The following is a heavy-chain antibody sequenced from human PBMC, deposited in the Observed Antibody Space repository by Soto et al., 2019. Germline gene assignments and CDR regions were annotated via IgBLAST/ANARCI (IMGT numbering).Heavy chain of an antibody. V-gene: IGHV3-15*07. CDR2: IKSKTDGGTT. CDR1: GFTFSNAW. J-gene: IGHJ6*02. Sequence: NPGGSLRLSCAASGFTFSNAWMNWVRQAPGKGLEWVGRIKSKTDGGTTDYAAPVKGRFTISRDDSKNTLYLQMNSLKTEDTAVYYCTTDVLGYGSGHYGMDVWGQGTKVTVSS. D-gene: IGHD3-10*01. CDR3: TTDVLGYGSGHYGMDV.